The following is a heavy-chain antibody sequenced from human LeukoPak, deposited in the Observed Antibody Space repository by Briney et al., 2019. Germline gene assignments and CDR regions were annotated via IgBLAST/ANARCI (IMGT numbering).Heavy chain of an antibody. CDR1: GGSISSSSYY. V-gene: IGHV4-39*07. CDR2: IYYSGST. J-gene: IGHJ4*02. D-gene: IGHD5-18*01. CDR3: ARGLDTAMVYYFDY. Sequence: KPSETLSLTCTVSGGSISSSSYYWGWIRQPPGKGLEWIGSIYYSGSTYYTPSLKSRVTISVDTSKNQCSLKLSSVTAADTAVYYCARGLDTAMVYYFDYWGQGTLVTVSS.